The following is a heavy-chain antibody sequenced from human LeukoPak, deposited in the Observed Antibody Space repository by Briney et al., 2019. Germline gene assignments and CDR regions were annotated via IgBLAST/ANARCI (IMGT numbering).Heavy chain of an antibody. CDR1: GFTFSSYG. J-gene: IGHJ6*02. Sequence: GGSLRLSCAASGFTFSSYGMHWVRQAPGKGLEWVAVISYEGSNKYYADSVKGRFTISRDNSKNTLYLQMNSLRAEDTAVYYCAKDRYTAMADYYYYGMDVWGQGTTVTVSS. CDR2: ISYEGSNK. CDR3: AKDRYTAMADYYYYGMDV. D-gene: IGHD5-18*01. V-gene: IGHV3-30*18.